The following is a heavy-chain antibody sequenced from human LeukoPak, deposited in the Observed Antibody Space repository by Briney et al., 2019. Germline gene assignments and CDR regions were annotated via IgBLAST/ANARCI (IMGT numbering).Heavy chain of an antibody. CDR1: GGSFSGYY. J-gene: IGHJ5*02. V-gene: IGHV4-34*01. CDR2: INHSGSA. D-gene: IGHD3-22*01. Sequence: PSETLSLTCAVYGGSFSGYYWSWIRQPPGKGLEWIGEINHSGSANYNPSLKSRVTISVDTSKNQFSLKLSSVTAADTAVYYCARDSSGYKWRGWFDPWGQGTLVTVSS. CDR3: ARDSSGYKWRGWFDP.